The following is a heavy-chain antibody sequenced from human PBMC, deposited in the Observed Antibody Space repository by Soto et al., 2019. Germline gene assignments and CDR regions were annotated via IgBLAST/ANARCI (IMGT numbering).Heavy chain of an antibody. CDR1: GGSVSSGSYY. Sequence: PSETLSLTCTVPGGSVSSGSYYWSWIRQPPGKGLEWIGYIYYSGSTNYNPSLKSRVTISVDTSKNQFSLKLSSVTAADTAVYYCARVYFVEQLVLNWFDPWGQGTLVTVSS. J-gene: IGHJ5*02. CDR2: IYYSGST. CDR3: ARVYFVEQLVLNWFDP. D-gene: IGHD6-6*01. V-gene: IGHV4-61*01.